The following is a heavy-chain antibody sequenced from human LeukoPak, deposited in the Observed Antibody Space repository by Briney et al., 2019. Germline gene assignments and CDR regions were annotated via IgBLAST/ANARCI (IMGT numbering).Heavy chain of an antibody. Sequence: ASVKVSCKASGYTFTSYAMNWVRQAPGQGLEWMGWINTNTGNPTYAQGFTGRFVFSLDTSVSTAYLQISSLKAEDTAVYYCARDRKMNYDSSANWFDPWGQGTLVTVSS. CDR3: ARDRKMNYDSSANWFDP. J-gene: IGHJ5*02. V-gene: IGHV7-4-1*02. D-gene: IGHD3-22*01. CDR2: INTNTGNP. CDR1: GYTFTSYA.